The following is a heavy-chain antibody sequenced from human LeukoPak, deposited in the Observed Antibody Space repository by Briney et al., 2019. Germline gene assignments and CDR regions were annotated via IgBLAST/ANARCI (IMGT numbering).Heavy chain of an antibody. V-gene: IGHV1-8*03. CDR3: ARVKSGSYSKAAFDI. D-gene: IGHD1-26*01. Sequence: ASVKVSCKASGGTFTSYDINWVRQATGQGLEWMGWMNPNSGNTGYAQKFQGRVTITRNTSISTAYMELSSLRSEDTAVYYCARVKSGSYSKAAFDIWGQGTMVTVSS. CDR1: GGTFTSYD. J-gene: IGHJ3*02. CDR2: MNPNSGNT.